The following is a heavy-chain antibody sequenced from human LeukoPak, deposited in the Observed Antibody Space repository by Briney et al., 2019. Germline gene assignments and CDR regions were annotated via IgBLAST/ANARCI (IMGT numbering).Heavy chain of an antibody. D-gene: IGHD6-13*01. V-gene: IGHV3-74*01. CDR1: GFTFSSYW. CDR2: INGDGSST. J-gene: IGHJ4*02. Sequence: GGSLRLACAASGFTFSSYWMHWVRQAPGKGLVWVSRINGDGSSTDYADSVKGRFTISRDNARNTLYLQMNSLRAEDTAVYYCVRDLSTSWYYFEYWGQGTLVTVSS. CDR3: VRDLSTSWYYFEY.